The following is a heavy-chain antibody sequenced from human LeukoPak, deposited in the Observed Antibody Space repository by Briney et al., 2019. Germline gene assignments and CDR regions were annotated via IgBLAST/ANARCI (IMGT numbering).Heavy chain of an antibody. V-gene: IGHV3-30*18. CDR2: ISYDGSNK. CDR1: AFSFSNYN. D-gene: IGHD2-8*01. J-gene: IGHJ6*03. Sequence: GGSLRLSCAASAFSFSNYNMNWVRQAPGKGLEWVAVISYDGSNKYYADSVKGRFTISRDNSKNTLYLQMNSLRAEDTAVYYCANGYCTNGVCYPYYYYYMDVWGKGTTVTVSS. CDR3: ANGYCTNGVCYPYYYYYMDV.